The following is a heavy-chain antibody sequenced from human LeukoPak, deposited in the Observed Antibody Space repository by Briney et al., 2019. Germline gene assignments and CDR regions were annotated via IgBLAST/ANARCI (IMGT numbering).Heavy chain of an antibody. V-gene: IGHV1-8*01. CDR3: ARGAPRGYSSGWYVSDFQH. Sequence: ASVKVSCKASGYTFTSYDINWVRQATGQGLEWMGWMNPNSGNTGYAQKFQGRVTMTRNTSISTAYMELSSLRSEDTAVYYCARGAPRGYSSGWYVSDFQHWGQGTLVTVSS. CDR1: GYTFTSYD. J-gene: IGHJ1*01. D-gene: IGHD6-19*01. CDR2: MNPNSGNT.